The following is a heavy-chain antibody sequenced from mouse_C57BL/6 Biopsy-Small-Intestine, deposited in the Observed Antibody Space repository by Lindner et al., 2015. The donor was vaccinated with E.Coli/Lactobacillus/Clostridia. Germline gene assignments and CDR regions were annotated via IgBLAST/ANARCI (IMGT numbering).Heavy chain of an antibody. J-gene: IGHJ1*01. Sequence: VQLQESGPVLVAPSESLSITCIVSGFSLTSYGVHWVRQPSGKGLEWLGVIWAGGSTKYNSALMSRLSITKDNSKSQIFLKMNSLQTDDTAMYYCAKHAYYSYYGYFDVWGAGTTVTVSS. CDR1: GFSLTSYG. CDR2: IWAGGST. D-gene: IGHD2-12*01. V-gene: IGHV2-9*01. CDR3: AKHAYYSYYGYFDV.